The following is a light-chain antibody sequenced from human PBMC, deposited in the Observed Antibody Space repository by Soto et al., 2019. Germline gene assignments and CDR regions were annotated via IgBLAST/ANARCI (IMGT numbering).Light chain of an antibody. CDR1: SSNIGAGYE. CDR3: QSYDNSLSGSYV. CDR2: EDT. J-gene: IGLJ1*01. Sequence: VLTQPPSVSGAPGERVTISCTGSSSNIGAGYEVHWYQQLPGTSPKLLIYEDTDRPSGVPDRFSGSKSGTSASLAITGLLAEGEADYYCQSYDNSLSGSYVFGTGTKVTVL. V-gene: IGLV1-40*01.